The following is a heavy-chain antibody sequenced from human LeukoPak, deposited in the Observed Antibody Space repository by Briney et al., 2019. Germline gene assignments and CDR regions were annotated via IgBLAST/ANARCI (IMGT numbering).Heavy chain of an antibody. CDR2: ISGSGGST. Sequence: GGSLRLSCAASGFTFSSYAMSWVRQAPGKGLEWVSAISGSGGSTYYADSVKGRFTISRDNAKNSLYLQMNSLRAEDTAVYYCARDTDYYDSSGYSPSPFDSFDYWGQGTLVTVSS. CDR1: GFTFSSYA. D-gene: IGHD3-22*01. CDR3: ARDTDYYDSSGYSPSPFDSFDY. V-gene: IGHV3-23*01. J-gene: IGHJ4*02.